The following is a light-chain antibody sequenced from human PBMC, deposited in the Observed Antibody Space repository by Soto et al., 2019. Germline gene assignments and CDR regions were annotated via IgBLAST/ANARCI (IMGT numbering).Light chain of an antibody. J-gene: IGKJ5*01. CDR1: QSVNNKH. Sequence: IVLTQSPDTLSLSPGERATLSCRASQSVNNKHLTWYQQKPGQAPRLLISGASTRATGIAARFSGSGSGREFTLTIISLQSEDSALYYCQQYSNWPTFGQGTRLENK. CDR3: QQYSNWPT. CDR2: GAS. V-gene: IGKV3-15*01.